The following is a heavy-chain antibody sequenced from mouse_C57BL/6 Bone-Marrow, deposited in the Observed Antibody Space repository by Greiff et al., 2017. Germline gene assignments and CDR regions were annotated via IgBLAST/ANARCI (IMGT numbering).Heavy chain of an antibody. V-gene: IGHV6-3*01. CDR1: GFTFSNYW. CDR2: IRLKSDNYAT. J-gene: IGHJ3*01. D-gene: IGHD2-4*01. CDR3: TGRYYDYDWFAY. Sequence: EVKLVESGGGLVQPGGSMKLSCVASGFTFSNYWMNWVRQSPEKGLEWVAQIRLKSDNYATHYAESVKGRFTISRDDSKSSVYLQMNNLRAEDTGIYYCTGRYYDYDWFAYWGQGTLVTVSA.